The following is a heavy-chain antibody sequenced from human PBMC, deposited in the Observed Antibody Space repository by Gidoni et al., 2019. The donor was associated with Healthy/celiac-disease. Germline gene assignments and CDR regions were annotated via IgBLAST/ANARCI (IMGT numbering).Heavy chain of an antibody. CDR2: ISGSGGST. CDR1: GLTFSSYA. D-gene: IGHD5-18*01. Sequence: EVQLLESGGGLVQPGGYLRLSCSASGLTFSSYAMSCVRKSPGTGLEWVSAISGSGGSTYYADSVKGRFTISRDNSKNTLYLQMNSLRAEDTAVYYCAKDFIQLRGQGTLVTVSS. J-gene: IGHJ4*02. V-gene: IGHV3-23*01. CDR3: AKDFIQL.